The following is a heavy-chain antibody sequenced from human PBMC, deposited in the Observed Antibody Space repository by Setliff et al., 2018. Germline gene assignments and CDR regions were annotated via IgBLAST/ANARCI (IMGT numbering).Heavy chain of an antibody. V-gene: IGHV4-34*01. J-gene: IGHJ5*02. CDR3: ARDVFDFRTGQAGP. D-gene: IGHD3-3*01. CDR2: INHSGST. CDR1: GGSFSDYY. Sequence: KPSETLSLTCTVYGGSFSDYYWGWVRQPPGKGLEWIGEINHSGSTNYIPSLKSRLTISVDTSKNQFSLKLSSVTAADTAVYYCARDVFDFRTGQAGPWGQGTLVTVSS.